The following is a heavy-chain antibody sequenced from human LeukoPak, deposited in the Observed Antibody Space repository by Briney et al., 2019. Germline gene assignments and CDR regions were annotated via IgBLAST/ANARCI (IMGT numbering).Heavy chain of an antibody. CDR2: ISTSSSYI. D-gene: IGHD3-10*01. Sequence: GGSLRLACAASGFNFDTFVMNWVRQAPGKGLEWVSSISTSSSYIYYADSVKGRFTISRDNAKNSLFLQMNSLRAEDTAVYFCTRESGDSYLSSYYYGMDVGGQGTTVTVS. CDR3: TRESGDSYLSSYYYGMDV. V-gene: IGHV3-21*01. J-gene: IGHJ6*02. CDR1: GFNFDTFV.